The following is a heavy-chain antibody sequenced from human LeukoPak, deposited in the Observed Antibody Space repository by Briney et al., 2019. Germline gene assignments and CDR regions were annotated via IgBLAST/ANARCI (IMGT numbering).Heavy chain of an antibody. V-gene: IGHV3-15*01. CDR2: IKGKTDGGTT. Sequence: GGSLRLSCAASGFTFSSYSMNWVRQAPGKGLEWVGRIKGKTDGGTTDYAAPVKGRFTISRDDSKNTLYLQMNSLKTEDTAVYYCTTEMEDYYYYYMDVWGKGTTVTVSS. J-gene: IGHJ6*03. D-gene: IGHD1-1*01. CDR1: GFTFSSYS. CDR3: TTEMEDYYYYYMDV.